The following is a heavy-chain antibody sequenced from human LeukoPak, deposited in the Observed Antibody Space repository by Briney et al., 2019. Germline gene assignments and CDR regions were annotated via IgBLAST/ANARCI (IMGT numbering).Heavy chain of an antibody. D-gene: IGHD3/OR15-3a*01. CDR3: ASGIGRRNYFDY. V-gene: IGHV1-69*17. J-gene: IGHJ4*02. CDR1: GGTFSSYA. CDR2: IIPIFGIA. Sequence: SVKVSCKASGGTFSSYAISWVRQAPGQGLEWMGGIIPIFGIANYAQKFQGRVTITADKSTSTAYMELSSLRSEDTAVYYCASGIGRRNYFDYWGQGTLVTVSS.